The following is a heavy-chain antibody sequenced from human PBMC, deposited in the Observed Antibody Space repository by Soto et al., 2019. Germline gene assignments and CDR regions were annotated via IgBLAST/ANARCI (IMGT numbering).Heavy chain of an antibody. J-gene: IGHJ5*02. V-gene: IGHV4-59*01. Sequence: QVQLQESGPGLVKPSETLSLTCTVSGGSISSYYWSWIRQPPGQGLEWIGYIYYSGSTNYNPSLKSRVTISVDTSKNQFSLKLSSVTAADTAVYYCARDGPLDYGDSGSWFDPWGQGTLVTVSS. D-gene: IGHD4-17*01. CDR3: ARDGPLDYGDSGSWFDP. CDR1: GGSISSYY. CDR2: IYYSGST.